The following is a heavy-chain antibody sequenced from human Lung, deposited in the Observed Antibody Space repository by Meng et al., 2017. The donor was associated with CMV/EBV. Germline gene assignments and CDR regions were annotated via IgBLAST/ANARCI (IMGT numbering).Heavy chain of an antibody. Sequence: SXKISXTGSGFTFGDYPMTWVRQAPGKGLEWIGFIRNKGYGGTTEYAASVKGRFTISRDDSRSIAYLQMNSLKIEDTAVYFCARGEFRSSSSLYYWGQGTLVTVSS. J-gene: IGHJ4*02. CDR2: IRNKGYGGTT. CDR3: ARGEFRSSSSLYY. V-gene: IGHV3-49*04. CDR1: GFTFGDYP. D-gene: IGHD6-6*01.